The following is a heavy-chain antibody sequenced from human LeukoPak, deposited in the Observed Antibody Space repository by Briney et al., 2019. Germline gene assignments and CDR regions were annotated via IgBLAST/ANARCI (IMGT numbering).Heavy chain of an antibody. CDR2: MNPNSGNT. V-gene: IGHV1-8*01. J-gene: IGHJ4*02. Sequence: ASVKLSCKSSGYTFTSYDINWVRQAHGQGLEWMGWMNPNSGNTGYAQKFEGRVTMTRNTSINTAYMELSSLRSEDTAVYYCARGPFTASPYFDYWGQGTLVTVSS. CDR1: GYTFTSYD. D-gene: IGHD6-6*01. CDR3: ARGPFTASPYFDY.